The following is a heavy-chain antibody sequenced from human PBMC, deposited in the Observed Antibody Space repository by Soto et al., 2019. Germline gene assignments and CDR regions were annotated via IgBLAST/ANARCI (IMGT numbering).Heavy chain of an antibody. J-gene: IGHJ5*02. D-gene: IGHD2-2*01. Sequence: XESLRLSCAASGFTFSSYAMSWVRQAPGKGLEWVSAISGSGGSTYYADSVKGRFTISRDNSKNTLYLQMNSLRAEDTAVYYCAKVPAAYNFWFDPWGQGTLVTVSS. CDR3: AKVPAAYNFWFDP. V-gene: IGHV3-23*01. CDR2: ISGSGGST. CDR1: GFTFSSYA.